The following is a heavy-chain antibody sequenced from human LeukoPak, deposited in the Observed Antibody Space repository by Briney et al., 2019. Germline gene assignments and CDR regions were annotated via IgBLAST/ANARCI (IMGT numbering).Heavy chain of an antibody. V-gene: IGHV3-48*03. CDR3: ARDGWVVRNYYYYMDV. CDR1: GFTFSSYE. J-gene: IGHJ6*03. CDR2: ISSSGSTI. Sequence: GGSLRLSCAASGFTFSSYEMNWVRQAPGKGLEWVSYISSSGSTIYYADSVKGRFTISRDNAKNSLYLQMNSLRAEDTAVYYCARDGWVVRNYYYYMDVWGKGTTVTVSS. D-gene: IGHD6-19*01.